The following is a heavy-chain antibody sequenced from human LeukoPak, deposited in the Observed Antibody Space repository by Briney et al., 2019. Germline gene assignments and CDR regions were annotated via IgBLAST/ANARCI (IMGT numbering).Heavy chain of an antibody. V-gene: IGHV3-23*01. CDR3: ARETKIDY. Sequence: GGSLRLSCAASGFTFSSYAMIWVRQVPGKGLEWVSSMIISGGSTYYADSVKGRFTISRDNSKNTLYLQMNSLRVEDTALYYCARETKIDYWGQGALVTVSS. D-gene: IGHD1-7*01. J-gene: IGHJ4*02. CDR1: GFTFSSYA. CDR2: MIISGGST.